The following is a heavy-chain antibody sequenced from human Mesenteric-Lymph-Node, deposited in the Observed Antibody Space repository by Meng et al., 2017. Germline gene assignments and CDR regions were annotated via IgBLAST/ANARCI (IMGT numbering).Heavy chain of an antibody. CDR3: ARGAPRYRLLWFGELLSYYYGMDV. D-gene: IGHD3-10*01. CDR1: GFTFSSYA. J-gene: IGHJ6*02. CDR2: ISYDGSNK. V-gene: IGHV3-30*04. Sequence: GESLKISCAASGFTFSSYAMLWVRQAPGKGLEWVAVISYDGSNKYYADSVKGRFTISRDNSKNTLYLQMNSLRAEDTAVYYCARGAPRYRLLWFGELLSYYYGMDVWGQGTTVTVSS.